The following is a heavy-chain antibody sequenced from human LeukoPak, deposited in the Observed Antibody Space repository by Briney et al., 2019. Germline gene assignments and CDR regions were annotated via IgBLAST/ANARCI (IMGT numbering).Heavy chain of an antibody. J-gene: IGHJ3*02. CDR1: GYSIGSGYY. V-gene: IGHV4-38-2*02. Sequence: PSETLSLTCTVSGYSIGSGYYWGWIRQPPGKGLEWIGSIYHSGGTYYNPSLKSRVTISVDTSKNQFSLKLSSVTAADTAVYYCARAPGYCSSTSCHNDAFDIWGQGTMVTVSS. CDR2: IYHSGGT. CDR3: ARAPGYCSSTSCHNDAFDI. D-gene: IGHD2-2*02.